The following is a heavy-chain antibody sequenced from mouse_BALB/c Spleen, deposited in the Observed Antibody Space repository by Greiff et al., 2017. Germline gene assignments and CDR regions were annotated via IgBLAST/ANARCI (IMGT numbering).Heavy chain of an antibody. CDR1: GYTFTSYW. CDR3: TKRRDDYGFAY. CDR2: IYPTDSYT. V-gene: IGHV1-69*02. J-gene: IGHJ3*01. Sequence: QVQLQQPGAELVRPGASVKLSCKASGYTFTSYWINWVKQRPGQGLEWIGNIYPTDSYTNYNQKFKDKATLTVNKSSSTAYMQLSSPTSEDSAVYYCTKRRDDYGFAYWGQGTLVTVSS. D-gene: IGHD2-4*01.